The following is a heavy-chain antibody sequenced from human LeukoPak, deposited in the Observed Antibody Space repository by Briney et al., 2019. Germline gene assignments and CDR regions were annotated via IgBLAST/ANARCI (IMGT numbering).Heavy chain of an antibody. CDR2: IIPTLGIA. D-gene: IGHD6-13*01. CDR1: GGTFSSYT. Sequence: SXXVSCKASGGTFSSYTISWVRQAPGQGLEWMGRIIPTLGIANYAQKFQGRVTITADKSTSTAYMELSSLRSEDTAVYYCARAGAAGSLPVDYWGQGTLVTVSS. J-gene: IGHJ4*02. V-gene: IGHV1-69*02. CDR3: ARAGAAGSLPVDY.